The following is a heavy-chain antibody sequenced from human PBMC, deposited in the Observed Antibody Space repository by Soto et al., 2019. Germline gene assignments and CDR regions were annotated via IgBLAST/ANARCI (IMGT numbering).Heavy chain of an antibody. J-gene: IGHJ4*02. CDR2: IYPGDSDT. D-gene: IGHD3-22*01. Sequence: PGESLKISCQGSAYIFATYWIGWVRQMPGKGLEWMGIIYPGDSDTRYSPSFQGQVTISADKSISTAYLQWSSLKASDTAMYYWTRSKYYYDSSGQHWGQGTLVNVSS. CDR1: AYIFATYW. V-gene: IGHV5-51*01. CDR3: TRSKYYYDSSGQH.